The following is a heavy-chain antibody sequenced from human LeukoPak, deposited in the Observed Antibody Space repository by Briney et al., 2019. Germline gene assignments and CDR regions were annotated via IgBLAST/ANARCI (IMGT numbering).Heavy chain of an antibody. J-gene: IGHJ4*02. D-gene: IGHD3-10*01. CDR2: ISAYNGNT. V-gene: IGHV1-18*01. CDR3: ARDSGERGSGSYLIAY. Sequence: ASVKVSCKASGYTFTSYGISWVRQAPGQGLEWMGWISAYNGNTNYAQKLQGRVTMTTDTSTSTAYMELRSLRSDDTAVYYCARDSGERGSGSYLIAYWGQGTLVTVSS. CDR1: GYTFTSYG.